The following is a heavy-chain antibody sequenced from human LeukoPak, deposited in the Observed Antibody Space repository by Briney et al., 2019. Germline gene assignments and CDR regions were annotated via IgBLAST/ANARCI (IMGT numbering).Heavy chain of an antibody. D-gene: IGHD2-15*01. Sequence: PGGSLRLSCTASGFTFGDYAMSWVRQAPGKGLEWVSFIRSKAYGGTTEYAASVKGRFTISRDDSKSIAYLQMKSLKTKDTAVYYCTRVSLVAASVFFDYWGQGTLVTVSS. V-gene: IGHV3-49*04. J-gene: IGHJ4*02. CDR1: GFTFGDYA. CDR2: IRSKAYGGTT. CDR3: TRVSLVAASVFFDY.